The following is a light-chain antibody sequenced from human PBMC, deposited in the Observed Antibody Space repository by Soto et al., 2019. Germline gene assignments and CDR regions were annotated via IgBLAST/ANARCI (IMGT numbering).Light chain of an antibody. V-gene: IGKV1-9*01. Sequence: QLTQSPSSLSASVGDRVTITCRASQGISSHLAWYQQKPGKAPKLLIYAASTLQTGVPSRFSGSGSGTDFTLTISSLQSEDVATYYCQQLDNYPRTFGQGTKVEIK. CDR2: AAS. CDR3: QQLDNYPRT. CDR1: QGISSH. J-gene: IGKJ1*01.